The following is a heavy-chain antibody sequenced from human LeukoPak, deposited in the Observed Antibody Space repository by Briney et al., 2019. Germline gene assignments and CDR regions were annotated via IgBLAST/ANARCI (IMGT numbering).Heavy chain of an antibody. CDR3: ARHARPGYSSSWSYFDY. D-gene: IGHD6-13*01. Sequence: GESLRISCKGSGYSFTSYWISWVRQTPGKGLEWMGRIDPSDSYTNYSPSFQGHVTISADKSISTAYLQWSSLKASDTAMYYCARHARPGYSSSWSYFDYWGQGTLVTVSS. CDR2: IDPSDSYT. V-gene: IGHV5-10-1*01. CDR1: GYSFTSYW. J-gene: IGHJ4*02.